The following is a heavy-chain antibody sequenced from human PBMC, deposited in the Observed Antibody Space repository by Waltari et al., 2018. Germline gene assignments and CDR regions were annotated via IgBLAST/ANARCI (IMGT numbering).Heavy chain of an antibody. D-gene: IGHD6-19*01. V-gene: IGHV2-5*01. CDR3: AHTEQFAPAVWFGP. CDR2: IYCNDDK. J-gene: IGHJ5*02. CDR1: GLSLSPHGVG. Sequence: QRTFKESGPKLVNPTQALTLSWTCSGLSLSPHGVGMGWLRQPPGNALEWLGNIYCNDDKRYSPSLKSRLTIPKDTSKNQVVLTMTNVDPVDTATYFCAHTEQFAPAVWFGPWGQGTLVAVSS.